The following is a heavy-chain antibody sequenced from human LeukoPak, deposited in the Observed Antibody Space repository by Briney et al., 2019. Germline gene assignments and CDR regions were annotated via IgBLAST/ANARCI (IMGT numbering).Heavy chain of an antibody. CDR3: SKWGDYDVLTGYYDSDF. CDR1: GFTFSNYA. D-gene: IGHD3-9*01. CDR2: IVGSGGST. J-gene: IGHJ4*02. Sequence: AGASLRLSCAASGFTFSNYAMSWVRQAPGKGLEWVSAIVGSGGSTYYADSVKGRFTISRDSSKNTLFLQMNSLRVEDTALYYCSKWGDYDVLTGYYDSDFWGQGTLVTVSS. V-gene: IGHV3-23*01.